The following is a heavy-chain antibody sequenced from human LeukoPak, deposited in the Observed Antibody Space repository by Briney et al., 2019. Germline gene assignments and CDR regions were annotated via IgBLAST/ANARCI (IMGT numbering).Heavy chain of an antibody. Sequence: GGSLRLSCAASGFPFSSYAISWVRQPPRQELDWVSAVGGSGGSTYYADSVKGRFTISRDNSKNTLYLQMNSLRAEDTAVYYCAKVASSWSDAVDVWGQGTTVTVSS. CDR1: GFPFSSYA. CDR3: AKVASSWSDAVDV. V-gene: IGHV3-23*01. J-gene: IGHJ6*02. D-gene: IGHD6-13*01. CDR2: VGGSGGST.